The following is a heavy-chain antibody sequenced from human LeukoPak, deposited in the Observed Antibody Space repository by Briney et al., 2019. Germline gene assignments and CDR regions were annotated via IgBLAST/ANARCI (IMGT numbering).Heavy chain of an antibody. CDR3: ARDLARRIGAVAGTGY. CDR1: GFTFDDYG. CDR2: INWNGGST. Sequence: GGSLRLSCAASGFTFDDYGMSWVRQAPGKGLEWVSGINWNGGSTGYADSVKGRFTISRDNAKNSLYLQMNSLRAEDTALYYCARDLARRIGAVAGTGYWGQGTLVTVSS. V-gene: IGHV3-20*04. D-gene: IGHD6-19*01. J-gene: IGHJ4*02.